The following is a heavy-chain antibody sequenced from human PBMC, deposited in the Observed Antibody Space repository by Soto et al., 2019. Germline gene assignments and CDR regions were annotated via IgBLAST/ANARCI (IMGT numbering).Heavy chain of an antibody. Sequence: GGSLRLSCAASGFTFSSYAMSWVRQAPGKGLEWVSAISGSGGSTYCADSVKGRFTISRDNSKNTLYLQMNSLRAEDTAVYYCAKSSVRYYDSSGYYKDFDYWGQGTLVTVSS. CDR2: ISGSGGST. V-gene: IGHV3-23*01. D-gene: IGHD3-22*01. J-gene: IGHJ4*02. CDR3: AKSSVRYYDSSGYYKDFDY. CDR1: GFTFSSYA.